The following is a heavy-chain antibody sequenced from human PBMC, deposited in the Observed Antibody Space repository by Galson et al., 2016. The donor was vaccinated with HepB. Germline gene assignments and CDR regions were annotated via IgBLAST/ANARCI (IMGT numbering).Heavy chain of an antibody. D-gene: IGHD2-2*01. CDR1: GDSISSNNYF. CDR2: IYYTGST. J-gene: IGHJ6*02. V-gene: IGHV4-39*01. Sequence: SETLSLTCTVSGDSISSNNYFWGWIRQPPGKGLEWIGNIYYTGSTYYNPSLKSRVTISVDRSKNQFSLKLSSVTAADTAVYYCARHPYIVVVPAALISPSSGMDVWGQGTTVTVSS. CDR3: ARHPYIVVVPAALISPSSGMDV.